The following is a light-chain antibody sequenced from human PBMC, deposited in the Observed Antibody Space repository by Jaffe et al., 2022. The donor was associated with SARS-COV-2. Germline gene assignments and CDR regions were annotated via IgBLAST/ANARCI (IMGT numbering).Light chain of an antibody. Sequence: QSALTQPPSASGSPGQSVTISCTGTSSDVGGWDYVSWYQHHPGKAPKLMIYDVKKRPSGVPGRFSGSKSGNTASLTVSGLQVEDEADYYCSSYGGNNNLIFGGGTKLTVL. J-gene: IGLJ2*01. CDR1: SSDVGGWDY. CDR3: SSYGGNNNLI. V-gene: IGLV2-8*01. CDR2: DVK.